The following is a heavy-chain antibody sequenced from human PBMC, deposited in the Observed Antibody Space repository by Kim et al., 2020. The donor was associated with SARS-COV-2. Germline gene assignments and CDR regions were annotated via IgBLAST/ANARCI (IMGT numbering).Heavy chain of an antibody. CDR1: GFTFSSYA. J-gene: IGHJ4*02. V-gene: IGHV3-23*01. CDR3: ANYLCAVRCIFDY. D-gene: IGHD4-17*01. CDR2: ISGSGGST. Sequence: GGSLRLSCAASGFTFSSYAMSWVRQAPGKGLEWVSAISGSGGSTYYADSVKGRFTISRDNSKNTLYLQMNSLRAEVTAVYYCANYLCAVRCIFDYWGQGTLVTVSS.